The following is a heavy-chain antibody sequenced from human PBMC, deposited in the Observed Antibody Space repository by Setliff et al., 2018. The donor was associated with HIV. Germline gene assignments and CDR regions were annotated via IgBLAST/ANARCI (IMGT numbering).Heavy chain of an antibody. Sequence: SVNVSCKASGGTFSNYGMSWVRQAPGQGLEWMGGIIPISGTANYAQKFQGRVTITTDESTSTAYMELSGLRSEDTAVYYCARDFGGYCSSMSCPGLFDPWGQGTLVTVSS. CDR2: IIPISGTA. J-gene: IGHJ5*02. CDR1: GGTFSNYG. CDR3: ARDFGGYCSSMSCPGLFDP. D-gene: IGHD2-2*01. V-gene: IGHV1-69*05.